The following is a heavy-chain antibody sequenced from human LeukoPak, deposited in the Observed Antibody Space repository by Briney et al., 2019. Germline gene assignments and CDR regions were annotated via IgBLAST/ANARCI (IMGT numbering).Heavy chain of an antibody. J-gene: IGHJ2*01. CDR2: IKSKTDGATI. CDR3: TTSGYSSGWPPASYFDL. D-gene: IGHD6-19*01. V-gene: IGHV3-15*01. CDR1: GFTFSNAW. Sequence: PGGSLRLSCAASGFTFSNAWMSWLRQAPGKGPEWVGRIKSKTDGATIDYAAPVKGRFTISRDDSKNTLYLQMNSLRTEDTAVYYCTTSGYSSGWPPASYFDLWGRGTLVTVSS.